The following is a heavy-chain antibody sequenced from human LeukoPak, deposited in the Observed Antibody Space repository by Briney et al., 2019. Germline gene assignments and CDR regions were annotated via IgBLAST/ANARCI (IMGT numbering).Heavy chain of an antibody. CDR3: ARVSSSSWRPLQNWFDP. CDR2: IYYSGST. Sequence: PSETLSLTCTVSGGSISSYYWSWIRQPPGKGLEWIGYIYYSGSTNYNPSLKSRVTISVDTSKNQFSLKLSSVTAADTAVYYCARVSSSSWRPLQNWFDPWGQGTLVTVSS. J-gene: IGHJ5*02. CDR1: GGSISSYY. V-gene: IGHV4-59*01. D-gene: IGHD6-13*01.